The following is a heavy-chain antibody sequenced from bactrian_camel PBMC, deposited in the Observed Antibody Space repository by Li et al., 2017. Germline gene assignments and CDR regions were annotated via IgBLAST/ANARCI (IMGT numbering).Heavy chain of an antibody. CDR2: ISPGSGRR. V-gene: IGHV3S40*01. J-gene: IGHJ4*01. CDR3: ATTGFDF. Sequence: DVQLVESGGGSVQPGGSLRLSCASSGSIFDTMCMGWVRQAPGKEREGVAAISPGSGRRYYGDSVKGRFTISQDNAKNTVYLQMNSLKSEDTALYYCATTGFDFWGQGTQVTVS. CDR1: GSIFDTMC. D-gene: IGHD5*01.